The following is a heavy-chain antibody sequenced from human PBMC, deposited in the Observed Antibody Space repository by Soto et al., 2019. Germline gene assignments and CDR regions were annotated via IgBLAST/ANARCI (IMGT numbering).Heavy chain of an antibody. CDR3: ARVYGDPAVDY. V-gene: IGHV4-34*01. J-gene: IGHJ4*02. CDR2: INHSGST. D-gene: IGHD4-17*01. Sequence: PSETLSLTCAVYVGSFSGYYWSWIRQPPGKGLEWIGEINHSGSTNYNPSLKSRVTISVDTSKNQFSLKLSSVTAADTAVYYCARVYGDPAVDYWGQGTLVTVS. CDR1: VGSFSGYY.